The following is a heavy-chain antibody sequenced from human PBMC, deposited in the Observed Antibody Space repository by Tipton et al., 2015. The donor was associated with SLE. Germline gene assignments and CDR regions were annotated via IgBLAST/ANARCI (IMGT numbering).Heavy chain of an antibody. D-gene: IGHD2-15*01. V-gene: IGHV4-34*12. CDR1: GGSFSGYY. CDR3: ARRGIFCDGNTCYSHAFDI. Sequence: LRLSCAVYGGSFSGYYWSWIRQAPGKGLEWVGEIFHTGATDYNPSLKSRVTISLDTSKNQVSLNLSSVTAADTAVYYCARRGIFCDGNTCYSHAFDIWGQGTMVTVSS. CDR2: IFHTGAT. J-gene: IGHJ3*02.